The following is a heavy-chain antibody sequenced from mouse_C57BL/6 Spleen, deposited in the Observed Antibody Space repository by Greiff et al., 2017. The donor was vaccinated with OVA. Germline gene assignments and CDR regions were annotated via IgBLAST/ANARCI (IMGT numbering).Heavy chain of an antibody. CDR2: ISDGGSYT. CDR1: GFTFSSYA. CDR3: ARDPGY. V-gene: IGHV5-4*01. Sequence: EVKLVESGGGLVKPGGSLKLSCAASGFTFSSYAMSWVRQTPEKRLEWVATISDGGSYTYYPDNVKGRFTISRDNAKNNLYLQMSPLKSEDTAMYYCARDPGYRGQRNSETVSS. J-gene: IGHJ4*01.